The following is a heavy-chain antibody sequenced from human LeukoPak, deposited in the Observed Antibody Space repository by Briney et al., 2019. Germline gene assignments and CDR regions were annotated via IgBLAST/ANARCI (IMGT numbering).Heavy chain of an antibody. V-gene: IGHV3-48*03. CDR3: ARGGVDGWFRYYFDY. J-gene: IGHJ4*02. CDR2: VSSGRANI. D-gene: IGHD6-19*01. CDR1: AFTFSSYG. Sequence: PGGYLRLSCAASAFTFSSYGMNWVRQAPGKGREWVLFVSSGRANIYHEDSARGRFTIARDNANNSLYLQMNSLRAEDTAVYYCARGGVDGWFRYYFDYWGQGTLVTVSS.